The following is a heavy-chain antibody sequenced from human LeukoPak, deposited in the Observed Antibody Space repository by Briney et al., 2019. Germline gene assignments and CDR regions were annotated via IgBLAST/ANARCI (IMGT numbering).Heavy chain of an antibody. CDR2: IKQGGSEK. CDR1: GFTFSSYW. Sequence: LSGGSLRLSCVASGFTFSSYWMSWVRQAPGKGLEWVANIKQGGSEKNYVDSVKGRFTISRDNAKNSLYLQMNSLRAEDTAVYYCARERWLQLQSVIDYWGQGTLVTVSS. V-gene: IGHV3-7*03. D-gene: IGHD5-24*01. J-gene: IGHJ4*02. CDR3: ARERWLQLQSVIDY.